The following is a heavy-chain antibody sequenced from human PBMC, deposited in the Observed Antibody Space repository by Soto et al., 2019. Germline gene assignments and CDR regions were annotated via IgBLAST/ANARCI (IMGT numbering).Heavy chain of an antibody. Sequence: GSLRLSCAASGFTFSSYAMSWVRQAPGKGLEWVSAISGSGGSTYYADSVKGRFTISRDNSKNTLYLQMNSLRAEDTAVYYCAKGGTDIVVVPAALYYYYYYMDVWGKGTTVTVSS. CDR3: AKGGTDIVVVPAALYYYYYYMDV. CDR2: ISGSGGST. CDR1: GFTFSSYA. V-gene: IGHV3-23*01. J-gene: IGHJ6*03. D-gene: IGHD2-2*01.